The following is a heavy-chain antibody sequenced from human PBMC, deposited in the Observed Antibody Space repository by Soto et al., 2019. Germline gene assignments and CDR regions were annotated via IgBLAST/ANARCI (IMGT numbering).Heavy chain of an antibody. Sequence: GESLKISCAASGFTFSSYAMSWVRQAPGKGLEWVSAISGSGGSTYYADSVKGRFTISRDNSKNTLYLQMNSLRAEDTAVYYCAKVPGGRRGVIIPRYYYYGMDVWGQGTTVTVSS. CDR2: ISGSGGST. D-gene: IGHD3-10*01. J-gene: IGHJ6*02. V-gene: IGHV3-23*01. CDR3: AKVPGGRRGVIIPRYYYYGMDV. CDR1: GFTFSSYA.